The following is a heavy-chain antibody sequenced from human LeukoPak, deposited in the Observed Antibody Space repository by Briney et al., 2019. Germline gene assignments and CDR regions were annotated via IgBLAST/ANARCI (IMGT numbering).Heavy chain of an antibody. Sequence: PSETLSLTCTVSGGSISSGGYYWSWIRQPPGKGLEWIGYICHSGSTYYNPSLKSRVTISLDRSKNQFSLRLSSVTAADTAVYYCYYMDVWGKGTTVTVSS. J-gene: IGHJ6*03. CDR3: YYMDV. CDR1: GGSISSGGYY. V-gene: IGHV4-30-2*01. CDR2: ICHSGST.